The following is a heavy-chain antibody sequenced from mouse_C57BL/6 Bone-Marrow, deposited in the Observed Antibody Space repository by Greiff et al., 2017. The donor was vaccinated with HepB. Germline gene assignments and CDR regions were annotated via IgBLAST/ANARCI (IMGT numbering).Heavy chain of an antibody. V-gene: IGHV6-3*01. Sequence: EVKLMESGGGLVQPGGSMKLSCVASGFTFSNYWMNWVRQSPEKGLEWVAQIRLKSDNYATHYAESVKGRFTISRDDSKSSVYLQMNNLRAEDTGIYYCTGKYNFDYWGQGTTLTVSS. CDR3: TGKYNFDY. CDR2: IRLKSDNYAT. J-gene: IGHJ2*01. D-gene: IGHD1-3*01. CDR1: GFTFSNYW.